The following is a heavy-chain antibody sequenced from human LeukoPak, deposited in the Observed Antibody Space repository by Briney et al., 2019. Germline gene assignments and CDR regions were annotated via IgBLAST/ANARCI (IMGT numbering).Heavy chain of an antibody. CDR1: GGSIRRYY. V-gene: IGHV4-4*07. D-gene: IGHD2-8*01. J-gene: IGHJ3*02. CDR2: IYTSGST. Sequence: SETLSLTCTVSGGSIRRYYWSWIRQPAGKGLEWIGRIYTSGSTNYNPSLKSRVTMSVGTSKNQFSLKLSSVTAADTAVYYCAREGLMVHDAFDIWGQGTMVTVSS. CDR3: AREGLMVHDAFDI.